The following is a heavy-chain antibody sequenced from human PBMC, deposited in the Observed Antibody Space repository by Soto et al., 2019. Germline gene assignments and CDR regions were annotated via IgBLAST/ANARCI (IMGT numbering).Heavy chain of an antibody. Sequence: ASVKVSCKASGYTFTGYYMHWVRQAPGQGLEWMGWINPNSGGTNYAQKFQGRVTMTRDTSISTAYMELSRLRSDDTAVYYCAGEWGGYDYKNWFDPWGQGTLVTVSS. D-gene: IGHD5-12*01. CDR3: AGEWGGYDYKNWFDP. V-gene: IGHV1-2*02. CDR2: INPNSGGT. J-gene: IGHJ5*02. CDR1: GYTFTGYY.